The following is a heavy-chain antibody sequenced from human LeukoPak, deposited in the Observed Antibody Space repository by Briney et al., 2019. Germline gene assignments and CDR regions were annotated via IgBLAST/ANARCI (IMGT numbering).Heavy chain of an antibody. D-gene: IGHD6-13*01. CDR2: ISTSGGST. V-gene: IGHV3-23*01. CDR3: AKKGAVGIAAAAFDY. CDR1: GFTFSNYA. Sequence: PGGSLRLSCVASGFTFSNYAMSWVRQAPGEGLEWVSVISTSGGSTYYADSVKGRFTISRDNSKNTLYLQMNSLRAEDTAVYYCAKKGAVGIAAAAFDYWGQGTLVTVSS. J-gene: IGHJ4*02.